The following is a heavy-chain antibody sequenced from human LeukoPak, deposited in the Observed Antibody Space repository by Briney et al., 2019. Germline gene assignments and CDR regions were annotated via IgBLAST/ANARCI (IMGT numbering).Heavy chain of an antibody. CDR1: GGSISSGGYY. J-gene: IGHJ4*02. CDR3: ARDEVAGIFDY. CDR2: IYYSGST. V-gene: IGHV4-31*03. Sequence: NPSETLSLTCTVSGGSISSGGYYWSWIRQHPGKGLEWIGYIYYSGSTYYNPSLKSRVTISVDTSKNQFSLKLSSVTAADTAVYYCARDEVAGIFDYWGQGTLVTVSS. D-gene: IGHD6-13*01.